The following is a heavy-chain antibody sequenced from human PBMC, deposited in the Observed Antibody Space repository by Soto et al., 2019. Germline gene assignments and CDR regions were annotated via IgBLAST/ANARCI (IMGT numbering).Heavy chain of an antibody. CDR3: AKMEGMDPWAYSFDY. Sequence: EVQVLESGGGLVQPGGSLRLSCAATGFTFSDFAMSWVRQAPGKGLEWVSRIYGGGNGPHYADSVKGRVTISRDNSRNSWYLLMIFLRAEDTAVYYFAKMEGMDPWAYSFDYWGQGTLVIVSS. V-gene: IGHV3-23*01. J-gene: IGHJ4*02. CDR1: GFTFSDFA. D-gene: IGHD2-2*03. CDR2: IYGGGNGP.